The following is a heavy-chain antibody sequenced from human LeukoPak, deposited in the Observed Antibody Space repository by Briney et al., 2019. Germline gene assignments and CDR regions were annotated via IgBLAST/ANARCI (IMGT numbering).Heavy chain of an antibody. Sequence: SSETLSLTCTVSGGSISSYYWSWIRQPPGKGLEWIGYIYYSGSTNYNPSLKSRVTMSVDTSKNQFSLKLSSVTAADTAVYYCAREPGALGYCSSTSCSSQTHAFDIWGQGTMVTVSS. CDR1: GGSISSYY. J-gene: IGHJ3*02. D-gene: IGHD2-2*01. V-gene: IGHV4-59*12. CDR2: IYYSGST. CDR3: AREPGALGYCSSTSCSSQTHAFDI.